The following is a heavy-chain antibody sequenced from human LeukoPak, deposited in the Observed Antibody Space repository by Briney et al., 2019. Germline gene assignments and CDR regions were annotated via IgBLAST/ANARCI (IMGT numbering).Heavy chain of an antibody. J-gene: IGHJ4*02. CDR1: GGSISSSSYY. CDR2: IYYSGST. V-gene: IGHV4-39*01. D-gene: IGHD5-24*01. CDR3: ARKGDGYNYYFDY. Sequence: PSETLSLTCTVSGGSISSSSYYWGWIRQPPGKGLEWIGSIYYSGSTYYNPSLKSRFTISVDTSKNQCSLKLSSVTAADTAVYYCARKGDGYNYYFDYWGQGTLVTVSS.